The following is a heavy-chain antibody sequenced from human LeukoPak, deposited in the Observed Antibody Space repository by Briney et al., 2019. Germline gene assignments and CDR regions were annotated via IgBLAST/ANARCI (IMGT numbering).Heavy chain of an antibody. D-gene: IGHD6-19*01. Sequence: ASVKVSCKASGYTFTGYYMHWVRQAPGQGLEWMGWINTNSGGTNYAQKFQGRVTMTRDTSISTAYMELSRLRSDDTAVYYCARDLHPTSGYSSGWNLDYWGQGTLVTVSS. CDR2: INTNSGGT. J-gene: IGHJ4*02. V-gene: IGHV1-2*02. CDR3: ARDLHPTSGYSSGWNLDY. CDR1: GYTFTGYY.